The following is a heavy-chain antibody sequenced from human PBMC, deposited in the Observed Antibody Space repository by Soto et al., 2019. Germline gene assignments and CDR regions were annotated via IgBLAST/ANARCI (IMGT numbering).Heavy chain of an antibody. D-gene: IGHD6-19*01. CDR1: GGSISSSNW. CDR3: ARDFSGWYFPVGWFDP. CDR2: IYHSGST. J-gene: IGHJ5*02. V-gene: IGHV4-4*02. Sequence: QVQLQESGPGLVKPSGTLSLTCAVSGGSISSSNWWSWVRQPPGKGLEWIGEIYHSGSTNYNPSLKRRVTISVDKSKNQFSLKLSAVTAADTAVYYCARDFSGWYFPVGWFDPWGQGTLVTVSS.